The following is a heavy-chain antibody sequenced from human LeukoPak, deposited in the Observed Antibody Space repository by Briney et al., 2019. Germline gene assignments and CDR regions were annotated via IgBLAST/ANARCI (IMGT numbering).Heavy chain of an antibody. J-gene: IGHJ4*02. CDR1: GASIRSHY. V-gene: IGHV4-59*11. CDR2: VHNNGNT. Sequence: SETLSLTCPVSGASIRSHYWNWIRQPPGKGLEWIGFVHNNGNTYSNASPKSRVSMSLDTSRSQVSLKLTSMTSADTAVYYCARARDPSNSWYFDYWGQGILVTVSA. D-gene: IGHD4-11*01. CDR3: ARARDPSNSWYFDY.